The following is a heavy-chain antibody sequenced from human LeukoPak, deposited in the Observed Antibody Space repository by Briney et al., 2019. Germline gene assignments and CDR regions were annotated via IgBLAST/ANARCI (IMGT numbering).Heavy chain of an antibody. Sequence: PSETLSLTCAVYAGSFSGYYWSWIRQPPGKGLEWIGEINHSGSTNYNPSLKSRVTISVDTSKNQFSLKLSSVTAADTAVHYCARISPPMDVWGKGTTVTVSS. CDR3: ARISPPMDV. D-gene: IGHD3-3*02. CDR2: INHSGST. J-gene: IGHJ6*03. V-gene: IGHV4-34*01. CDR1: AGSFSGYY.